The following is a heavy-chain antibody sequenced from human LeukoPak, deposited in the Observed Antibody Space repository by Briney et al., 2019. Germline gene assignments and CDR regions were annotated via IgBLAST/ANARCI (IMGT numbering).Heavy chain of an antibody. Sequence: GESLRLSCAASGFTFSNFAMSWVRQAPGKGLEWVSAISGGGTSTWYADSVKGRFTISRDNSKNTLYLQMNSLRSEDTAVFYCAKDRDDYVWGSYLGAFDIWGQGTLVTVSS. CDR1: GFTFSNFA. V-gene: IGHV3-23*01. J-gene: IGHJ4*02. CDR2: ISGGGTST. D-gene: IGHD3-16*01. CDR3: AKDRDDYVWGSYLGAFDI.